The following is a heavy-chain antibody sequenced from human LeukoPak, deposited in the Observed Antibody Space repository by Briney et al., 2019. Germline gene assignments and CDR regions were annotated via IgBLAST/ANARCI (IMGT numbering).Heavy chain of an antibody. CDR1: GYTFTSYG. V-gene: IGHV1-18*01. CDR2: ISGYNGNT. CDR3: ARGGAAGFLAEYFQH. Sequence: GASVKVSCKASGYTFTSYGISWVRQAPGQGLEWMGWISGYNGNTNYAQKLQGRVTMTTDTSTSTAYMELRSLRSDDTAVYYCARGGAAGFLAEYFQHWGQGTLVTVSS. J-gene: IGHJ1*01. D-gene: IGHD6-13*01.